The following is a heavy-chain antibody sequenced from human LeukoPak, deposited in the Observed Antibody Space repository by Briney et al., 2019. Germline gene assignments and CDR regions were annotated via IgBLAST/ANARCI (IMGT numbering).Heavy chain of an antibody. CDR3: ARVTYGTTDY. D-gene: IGHD4-17*01. V-gene: IGHV4-34*01. CDR1: GGSFSGYY. CDR2: INHSGST. J-gene: IGHJ4*02. Sequence: SETLSLTCAVYGGSFSGYYWSWIRQPPGKGLEWIGEINHSGSTNYNPSLKSRVTISVDTSKNQFSLKLSSVTAADTAVYYCARVTYGTTDYWGQGTLVTVSS.